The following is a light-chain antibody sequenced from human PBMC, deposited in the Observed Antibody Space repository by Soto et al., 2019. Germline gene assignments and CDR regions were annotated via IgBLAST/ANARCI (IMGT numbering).Light chain of an antibody. J-gene: IGKJ2*01. CDR2: DAS. Sequence: EIVLTQSPATLSLSPGERATLSCRARQSVSTYLAWYQQKPGQAPRLLIYDASTRATGIPARFSGSGSGTDFTLTISSLEPEDFAVYYCHQRTDWQYTFGQGTRLEIK. CDR3: HQRTDWQYT. CDR1: QSVSTY. V-gene: IGKV3-11*01.